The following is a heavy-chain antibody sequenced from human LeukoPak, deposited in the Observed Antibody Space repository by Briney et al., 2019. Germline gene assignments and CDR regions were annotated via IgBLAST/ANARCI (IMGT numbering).Heavy chain of an antibody. CDR1: GFTVSSNY. D-gene: IGHD6-13*01. CDR2: IYSGGST. Sequence: GGSLRLSCAASGFTVSSNYMSWVRQAPGKGLEWVSVIYSGGSTYYADSVKGRFTISRDNSKNTLYLQMNSLRAEDTAVYYCARLGSWEENDYWGQGTLVTVSS. J-gene: IGHJ4*02. CDR3: ARLGSWEENDY. V-gene: IGHV3-53*01.